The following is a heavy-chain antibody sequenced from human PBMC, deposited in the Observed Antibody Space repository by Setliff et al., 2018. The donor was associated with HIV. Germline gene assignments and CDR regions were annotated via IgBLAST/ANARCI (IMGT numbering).Heavy chain of an antibody. CDR2: IFYSGTA. J-gene: IGHJ6*02. V-gene: IGHV4-31*03. CDR3: ARDANYYESGGPPLHGMDV. CDR1: GDSIRSSDTY. D-gene: IGHD3-22*01. Sequence: SETLSLTCTASGDSIRSSDTYWSWIRQHPGKGLEWIGYIFYSGTAYYNPSLKSRVTISVDRSRNQFSLKLNSVTAADTAVYYCARDANYYESGGPPLHGMDVWGQGTTVTVSS.